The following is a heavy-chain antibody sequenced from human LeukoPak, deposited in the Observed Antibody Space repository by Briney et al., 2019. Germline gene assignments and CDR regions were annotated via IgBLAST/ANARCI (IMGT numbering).Heavy chain of an antibody. Sequence: SETLSLTCAVYGGSFSCYYWSWIRQPPGKGLEWIGEINHSGSTNYNPSLKSRVTISVDTSKNQFSLKLSSVTAADTAVYYCARDTQKDWFDPWGPGTLVTVSS. CDR3: ARDTQKDWFDP. V-gene: IGHV4-34*01. CDR2: INHSGST. CDR1: GGSFSCYY. J-gene: IGHJ5*02.